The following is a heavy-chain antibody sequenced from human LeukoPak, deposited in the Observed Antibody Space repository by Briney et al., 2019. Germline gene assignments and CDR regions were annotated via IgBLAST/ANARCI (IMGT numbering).Heavy chain of an antibody. J-gene: IGHJ3*02. D-gene: IGHD1-7*01. Sequence: SETLSLTCTVSGGSISSGSYYWSWIRQPAGKGLEWIGRIYTSGSTNYNPSLKSRVTISVDTSKNQFSLKLSSVTAADTAVYYCAREGGYITGTLDAFDIWGQGTMVTVSS. V-gene: IGHV4-61*02. CDR1: GGSISSGSYY. CDR3: AREGGYITGTLDAFDI. CDR2: IYTSGST.